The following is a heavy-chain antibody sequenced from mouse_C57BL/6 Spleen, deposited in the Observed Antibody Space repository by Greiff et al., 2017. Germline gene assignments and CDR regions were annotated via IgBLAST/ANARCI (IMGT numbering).Heavy chain of an antibody. V-gene: IGHV3-6*01. CDR3: ARGDYGSKRDYAMDY. CDR1: GYSITSGYY. CDR2: ISYDGSN. J-gene: IGHJ4*01. Sequence: ESGPGLVKPSQSLSLTCSVTGYSITSGYYWNWIRQFPENKLEWMGYISYDGSNNYNPSLKNRISITRDTSKNQFFLKLNSVTTEDTATYYCARGDYGSKRDYAMDYWGQGTSVTVSS. D-gene: IGHD1-1*01.